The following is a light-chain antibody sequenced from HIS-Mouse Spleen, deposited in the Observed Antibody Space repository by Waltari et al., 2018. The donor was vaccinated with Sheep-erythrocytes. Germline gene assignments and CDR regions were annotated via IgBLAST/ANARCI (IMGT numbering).Light chain of an antibody. CDR1: QDISNY. Sequence: DIQMTQSLSSLSASVGDRVTIPCQASQDISNYLNWYQQKPGKAPKLLIYDASNLETGVPSRFSGSGSGTDFTFTISSLQPEDIATYYCQQYDNLLTFGGGTKVEIK. CDR3: QQYDNLLT. V-gene: IGKV1-33*01. J-gene: IGKJ4*01. CDR2: DAS.